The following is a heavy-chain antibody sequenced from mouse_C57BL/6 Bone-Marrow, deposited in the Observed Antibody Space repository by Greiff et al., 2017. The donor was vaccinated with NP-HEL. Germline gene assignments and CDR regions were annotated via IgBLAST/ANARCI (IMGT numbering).Heavy chain of an antibody. CDR2: IYPRDGST. V-gene: IGHV1-85*01. Sequence: VKLVESGPELVKPGASVKLSCKASGYTFTSYDINWVKQRPGQGLEWIGWIYPRDGSTKYNEKFKGKATLTADKSSSTAYMELRSLTSEDSAVYFCARRGTRDWFAYWGQGTLVTVSA. D-gene: IGHD3-3*01. CDR3: ARRGTRDWFAY. CDR1: GYTFTSYD. J-gene: IGHJ3*01.